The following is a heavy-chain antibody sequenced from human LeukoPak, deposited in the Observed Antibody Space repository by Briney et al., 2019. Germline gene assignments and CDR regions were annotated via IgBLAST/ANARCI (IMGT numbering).Heavy chain of an antibody. CDR3: ARVHSSGWPYYFGY. CDR2: IDWEDDK. D-gene: IGHD6-19*01. J-gene: IGHJ4*02. Sequence: SGPALVKPTQTLTLTCTFSGFSLSSRGMCVSWIRQPPGKALEWLARIDWEDDKYYSTSLKTRLTISKDTSKNQVVLTMTNMDPVDTATYYCARVHSSGWPYYFGYWGQGTLVTVSS. V-gene: IGHV2-70*11. CDR1: GFSLSSRGMC.